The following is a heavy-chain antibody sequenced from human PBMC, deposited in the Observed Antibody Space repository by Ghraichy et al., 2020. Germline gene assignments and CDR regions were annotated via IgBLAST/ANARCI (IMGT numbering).Heavy chain of an antibody. CDR1: GFTFSRHW. D-gene: IGHD6-19*01. J-gene: IGHJ4*02. CDR2: IKKDGSEK. CDR3: ASSIIETVAGNDH. V-gene: IGHV3-7*02. Sequence: GESLNISCAASGFTFSRHWMNWVRQAPGKGLEWVANIKKDGSEKYYVDSVKGRFTISRDNAKNLVYLEMNSLRADDTAVYYCASSIIETVAGNDHWGQGTLVTVSS.